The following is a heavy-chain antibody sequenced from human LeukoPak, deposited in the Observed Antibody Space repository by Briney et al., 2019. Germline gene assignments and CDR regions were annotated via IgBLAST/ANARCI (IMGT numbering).Heavy chain of an antibody. D-gene: IGHD2-21*02. CDR2: MNPNSGNT. CDR1: GYTFTSYD. CDR3: ARDIPYCGGDCHDAFDI. J-gene: IGHJ3*02. V-gene: IGHV1-8*02. Sequence: ASVKVSCKASGYTFTSYDINWVRQATGQGLEWMGWMNPNSGNTGYAQKFQGRVTMTRDMSTSTFYMELSSLRSEDTAVYYCARDIPYCGGDCHDAFDIWGQGTMVTVSS.